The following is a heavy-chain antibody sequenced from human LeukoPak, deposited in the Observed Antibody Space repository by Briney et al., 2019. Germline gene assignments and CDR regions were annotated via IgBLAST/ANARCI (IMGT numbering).Heavy chain of an antibody. V-gene: IGHV4-34*01. J-gene: IGHJ4*02. CDR2: INHSGST. CDR1: GGSFSGYY. D-gene: IGHD5-24*01. Sequence: SETLSLTCAVYGGSFSGYYWSWIRQPPGKGLEWIGEINHSGSTNHNPSLKSRVTISVDTSKNQFSLKLSSVTAADTAVYYCARVQFGVEMATMRAQYYFDYWGQGTLVTVSS. CDR3: ARVQFGVEMATMRAQYYFDY.